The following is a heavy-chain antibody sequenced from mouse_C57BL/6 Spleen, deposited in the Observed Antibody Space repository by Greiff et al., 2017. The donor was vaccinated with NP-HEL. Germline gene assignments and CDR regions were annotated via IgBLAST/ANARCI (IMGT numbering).Heavy chain of an antibody. D-gene: IGHD4-1*01. J-gene: IGHJ1*03. Sequence: QVQLQQPGAELVMPGASVKLSCKASGYTFTSYWMHWVKQRPGQGLEWIGEIDPSDSYTNYNQKFKGKSTLTVDKSSSTAYMQLSSLTSEDSAVYYCARAWDWYFDGWGTGTTVTVSS. CDR1: GYTFTSYW. CDR3: ARAWDWYFDG. V-gene: IGHV1-69*01. CDR2: IDPSDSYT.